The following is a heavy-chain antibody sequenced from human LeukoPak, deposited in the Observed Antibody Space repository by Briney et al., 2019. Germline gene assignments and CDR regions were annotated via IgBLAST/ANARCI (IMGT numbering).Heavy chain of an antibody. CDR3: ARNLGYYAVDY. J-gene: IGHJ4*02. CDR1: RITFRSSD. V-gene: IGHV3-30*02. Sequence: PGGSLRLSCAASRITFRSSDMHWVRQAPGKGLEWVAFIQSDGSNSYYADSVKGRFTISRDNSLNNLYLQMNSLELEDTAVYFCARNLGYYAVDYWGQGTLVTVSS. D-gene: IGHD1-26*01. CDR2: IQSDGSNS.